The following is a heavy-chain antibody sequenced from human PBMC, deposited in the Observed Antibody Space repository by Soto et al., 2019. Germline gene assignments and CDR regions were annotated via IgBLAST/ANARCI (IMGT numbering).Heavy chain of an antibody. CDR3: AREPLT. Sequence: QVQLQESGPGLVKPSQTLSLTCTVSGGSISSGGYYWNWIRQHPGKGLEWIGYIYYSGSTYYNPSPXRXVTLSIATSKNQFSLELSSVTDAGTAVSYCAREPLTWGQGTLVTVSS. J-gene: IGHJ4*02. V-gene: IGHV4-31*01. CDR1: GGSISSGGYY. CDR2: IYYSGST.